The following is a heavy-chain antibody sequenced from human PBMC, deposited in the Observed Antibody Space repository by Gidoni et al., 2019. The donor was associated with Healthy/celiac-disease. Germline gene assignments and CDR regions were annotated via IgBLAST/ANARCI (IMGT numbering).Heavy chain of an antibody. CDR1: AFTFSRYD. Sequence: QVQLVESGGGVVQPGRSLRLSCAAAAFTFSRYDMHWVRQAPGKGLEWVAVRWYDGSNKYYADSVKGRFTISRDNSKNTLYLQMDSLRAEDTAVYYCARVYYYGSGSYHGFGMDVWGQGTTVTVSS. CDR2: RWYDGSNK. D-gene: IGHD3-10*01. V-gene: IGHV3-33*01. CDR3: ARVYYYGSGSYHGFGMDV. J-gene: IGHJ6*02.